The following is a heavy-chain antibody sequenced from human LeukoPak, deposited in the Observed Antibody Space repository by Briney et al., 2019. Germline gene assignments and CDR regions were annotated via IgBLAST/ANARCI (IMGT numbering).Heavy chain of an antibody. D-gene: IGHD2-21*02. Sequence: GGSLRLSCAASGFTFRSYTMSWVRQAPGKGLEWVSSISTSSTYMYYGDSVKGRFSISRDNAKDSLFLHMSSLRAEDTAVYYCARGWLAETTVVTPYNYWGQGTLVTVSS. V-gene: IGHV3-21*01. J-gene: IGHJ4*02. CDR3: ARGWLAETTVVTPYNY. CDR1: GFTFRSYT. CDR2: ISTSSTYM.